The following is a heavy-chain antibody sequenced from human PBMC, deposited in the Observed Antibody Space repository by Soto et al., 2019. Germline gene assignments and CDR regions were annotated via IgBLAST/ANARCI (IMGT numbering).Heavy chain of an antibody. CDR2: VEESGTT. J-gene: IGHJ4*02. Sequence: SETLSLTCTVSGYSISSGTYYWGWIRQPPGKGLEWVGSVEESGTTYYNPSLKSRVAISVDTSKTQFSLSLNSVTAADTAVYFCARIPAVHYYYDASGYFYTLRPFWGQGTLVTVSS. CDR1: GYSISSGTYY. V-gene: IGHV4-39*01. CDR3: ARIPAVHYYYDASGYFYTLRPF. D-gene: IGHD3-22*01.